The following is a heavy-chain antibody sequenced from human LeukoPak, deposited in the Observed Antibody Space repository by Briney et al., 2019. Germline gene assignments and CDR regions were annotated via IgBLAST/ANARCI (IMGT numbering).Heavy chain of an antibody. J-gene: IGHJ4*02. CDR1: GGSISSYY. V-gene: IGHV4-59*08. Sequence: PSETLSLTCTVSGGSISSYYWSWIRQPPGKGLEWIGYIYYSGSTNYNPSLKSRVTISVDTSKNQFSLKLSSVTAADTAVYYRARLLYCSSTSCYPQFDYWGQGTLVTVSS. CDR2: IYYSGST. CDR3: ARLLYCSSTSCYPQFDY. D-gene: IGHD2-2*01.